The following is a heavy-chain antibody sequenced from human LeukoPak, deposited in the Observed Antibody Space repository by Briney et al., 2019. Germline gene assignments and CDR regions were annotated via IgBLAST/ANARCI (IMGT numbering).Heavy chain of an antibody. V-gene: IGHV3-23*01. J-gene: IGHJ4*02. CDR3: AKEPGVAVADPPYFDY. Sequence: TGGSLRLSCATSGFTFSSYAMSWVRQAPGKGLEWVSVISGSGGSTNYADSVKGRFTISRDNSKNTLYLQMNSLRAEDTAVYYCAKEPGVAVADPPYFDYWGQGTLVTVSS. D-gene: IGHD6-19*01. CDR2: ISGSGGST. CDR1: GFTFSSYA.